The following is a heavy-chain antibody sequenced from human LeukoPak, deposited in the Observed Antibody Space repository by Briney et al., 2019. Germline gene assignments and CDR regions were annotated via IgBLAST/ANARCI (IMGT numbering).Heavy chain of an antibody. CDR3: ARGGSVSSSWGYYYYYMDV. D-gene: IGHD6-13*01. Sequence: GASVKVSCKASGYTFTSYDINWVRQATGQGLEWMGWMNPNSGNTGYAQKFQGRVTMTRNTSISTAYMELSSLRSEDTAVYYCARGGSVSSSWGYYYYYMDVWGKGTTVTISS. CDR1: GYTFTSYD. J-gene: IGHJ6*03. V-gene: IGHV1-8*01. CDR2: MNPNSGNT.